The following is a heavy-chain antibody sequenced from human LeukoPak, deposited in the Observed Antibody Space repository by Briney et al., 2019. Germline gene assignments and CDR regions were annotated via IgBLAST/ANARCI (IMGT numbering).Heavy chain of an antibody. J-gene: IGHJ5*02. V-gene: IGHV4-4*07. CDR2: TYDSGST. CDR1: GDSISSYF. CDR3: ARLWRGWFDP. Sequence: SETLSLTCTVSGDSISSYFWSWIRQPAGKGLEWIGRTYDSGSTNYNPSLKSRVTMSIDTSKNQFSLKLRSVTAADTAVYYCARLWRGWFDPWGQGTLVTVSS.